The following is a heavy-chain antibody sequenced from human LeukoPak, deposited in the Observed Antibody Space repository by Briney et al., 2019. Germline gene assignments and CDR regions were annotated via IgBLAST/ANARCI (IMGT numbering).Heavy chain of an antibody. D-gene: IGHD2-15*01. V-gene: IGHV1-24*01. Sequence: GASVKVSCKVSGYTLIKFSMHWVRQAPGKGLEWMGGFDPENDETFYAQKFQGRVTMTEDPSTDTAYMELSSLRYEDTAVYYCATDPVGYCSANGCYSVDYWGQGTLVTVSS. CDR1: GYTLIKFS. J-gene: IGHJ4*02. CDR2: FDPENDET. CDR3: ATDPVGYCSANGCYSVDY.